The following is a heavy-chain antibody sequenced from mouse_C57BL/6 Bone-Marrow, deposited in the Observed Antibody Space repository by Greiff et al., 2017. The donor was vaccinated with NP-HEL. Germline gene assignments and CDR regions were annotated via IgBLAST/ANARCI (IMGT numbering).Heavy chain of an antibody. J-gene: IGHJ4*01. V-gene: IGHV1-64*01. CDR2: IHPNSGST. Sequence: QVQLQQPGAELVKPGASVKLSCKASGYTFTSYWMHWVKQRPGQGLEWIGMIHPNSGSTNYNEKFKSKATLTVDKSSSTAYMQLSSLTSEDSAVYYCARYDYCYAMDCWGQGTSVTVSS. D-gene: IGHD2-4*01. CDR3: ARYDYCYAMDC. CDR1: GYTFTSYW.